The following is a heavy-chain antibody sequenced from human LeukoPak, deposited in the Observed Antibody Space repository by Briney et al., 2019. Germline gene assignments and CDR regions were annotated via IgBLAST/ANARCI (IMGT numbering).Heavy chain of an antibody. CDR3: ARQHHTAMVTN. V-gene: IGHV4-34*01. CDR1: GGSFSGYY. CDR2: INHSGST. J-gene: IGHJ4*02. D-gene: IGHD5-18*01. Sequence: SETLSLTCAVYGGSFSGYYWSWIRQPPGKGLEWIGEINHSGSTYYNPSLKSRVTISVDTSKNQFSLKLSSVTAADTAVYYCARQHHTAMVTNWGQGTLVTVSS.